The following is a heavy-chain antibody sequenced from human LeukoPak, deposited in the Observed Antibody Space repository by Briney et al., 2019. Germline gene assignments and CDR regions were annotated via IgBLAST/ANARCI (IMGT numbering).Heavy chain of an antibody. CDR2: IYYSGST. CDR3: ARTVDYYDSSGLGRFDY. V-gene: IGHV4-59*01. CDR1: GGSFSSFY. J-gene: IGHJ4*02. Sequence: PSETLSLTCTVSGGSFSSFYWIWIQQSPGKGLEWIGYIYYSGSTNYNPSLKSRVTISVDTSKNQFSLKLSSVTAADTAVYYCARTVDYYDSSGLGRFDYGGQGTLVTVSS. D-gene: IGHD3-22*01.